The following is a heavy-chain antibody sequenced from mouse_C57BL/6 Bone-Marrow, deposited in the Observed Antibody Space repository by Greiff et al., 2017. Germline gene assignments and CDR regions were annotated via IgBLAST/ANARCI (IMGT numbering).Heavy chain of an antibody. CDR3: ARPIYGNYYYYAMDY. D-gene: IGHD2-1*01. Sequence: EVQLQESGPELVKPGASVKISCKASGYSFTDYNMNWVKQSNGKSLEWIGVINPNYGTTSYNQKFKGKATLTVDQSSSTAYMQLNSLTSEDSAVYYCARPIYGNYYYYAMDYWGQGTSVTVSS. J-gene: IGHJ4*01. V-gene: IGHV1-39*01. CDR1: GYSFTDYN. CDR2: INPNYGTT.